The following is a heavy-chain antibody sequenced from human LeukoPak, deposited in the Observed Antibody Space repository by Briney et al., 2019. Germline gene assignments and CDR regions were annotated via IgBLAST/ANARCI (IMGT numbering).Heavy chain of an antibody. J-gene: IGHJ3*02. CDR1: GFTFSSYG. Sequence: GGSLRLSCAASGFTFSSYGMHWVRQAPGKGLEWVAFIRFDGSHKYYADSVKGRFTISRDNSKNTLYLQMNSLRAEDTAVFYCAKDRDDYVWGSYLGAFDIWGQGTMVTVSS. CDR3: AKDRDDYVWGSYLGAFDI. CDR2: IRFDGSHK. D-gene: IGHD3-16*01. V-gene: IGHV3-30*02.